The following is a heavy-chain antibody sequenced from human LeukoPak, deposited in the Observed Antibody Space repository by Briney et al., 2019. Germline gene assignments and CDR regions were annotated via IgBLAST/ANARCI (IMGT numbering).Heavy chain of an antibody. D-gene: IGHD2-2*02. J-gene: IGHJ6*03. CDR2: TYYRSKWYN. CDR3: ARGAYCSSTSCYTLQYYYYYYMDV. Sequence: SQTLSLTCAISGDSVSSNSAAWNWIRQSPSRGLEWLGRTYYRSKWYNDYAVSVKSRITINPDTSKNQFSLQLNSVTPEDTAVYYCARGAYCSSTSCYTLQYYYYYYMDVWGKGTTVTVSS. CDR1: GDSVSSNSAA. V-gene: IGHV6-1*01.